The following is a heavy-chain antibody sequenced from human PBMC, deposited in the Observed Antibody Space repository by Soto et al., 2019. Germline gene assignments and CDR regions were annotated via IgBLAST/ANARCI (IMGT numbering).Heavy chain of an antibody. CDR1: GFTFSSYA. Sequence: GGSLRLSCAASGFTFSSYAMSWVRQAPGKGLEWVSLITGSGGDTYYADSVKARFTISSDNSRNTLYLQMNSLRAEDTAVYYCAKAAGSSWGTEHFQHWGQGTLVTVSS. J-gene: IGHJ1*01. V-gene: IGHV3-23*01. CDR2: ITGSGGDT. CDR3: AKAAGSSWGTEHFQH. D-gene: IGHD6-13*01.